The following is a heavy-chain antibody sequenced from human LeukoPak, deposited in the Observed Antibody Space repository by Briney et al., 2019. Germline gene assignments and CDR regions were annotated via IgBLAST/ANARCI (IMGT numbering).Heavy chain of an antibody. Sequence: GGSLRLSCAASGFTFSSYSMNWVRQAPGRGLEWVSSISSSSSYIYYADSVKGRFTISRDNAKNSLYLQMNSLRAEDTAVYYCAREDMADQRYYDFWSGYYPFDYWGQGTLVTVSS. CDR2: ISSSSSYI. CDR1: GFTFSSYS. V-gene: IGHV3-21*01. J-gene: IGHJ4*02. D-gene: IGHD3-3*01. CDR3: AREDMADQRYYDFWSGYYPFDY.